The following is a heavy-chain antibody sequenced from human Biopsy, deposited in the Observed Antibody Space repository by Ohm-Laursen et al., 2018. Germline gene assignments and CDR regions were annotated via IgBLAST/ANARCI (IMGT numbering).Heavy chain of an antibody. CDR2: IYVSGST. Sequence: SQTLSLTWAVSGASIASYYWSWIRQPAGKGLEWIGRIYVSGSTNYNPSLKSRVTMSLDTSESRFSLELASVTAADTAVYYCARDSPSYADYPLDSWGPGILVTVS. CDR3: ARDSPSYADYPLDS. V-gene: IGHV4-4*07. J-gene: IGHJ4*02. CDR1: GASIASYY. D-gene: IGHD4-17*01.